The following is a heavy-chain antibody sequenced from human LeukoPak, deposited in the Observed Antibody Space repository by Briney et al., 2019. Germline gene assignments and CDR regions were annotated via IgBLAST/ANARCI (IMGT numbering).Heavy chain of an antibody. J-gene: IGHJ3*02. D-gene: IGHD6-19*01. V-gene: IGHV3-9*01. CDR3: AVDLYSSVWYGAFDM. CDR1: GLTFDAYA. CDR2: ISWNSGTI. Sequence: GRSLRLSCAASGLTFDAYAMHWVRQAPGKGLEWVSGISWNSGTIGYADSVKGRFTISRDNAKNSLYLQMNSLRAEDTALYFCAVDLYSSVWYGAFDMWGQGTMVTVST.